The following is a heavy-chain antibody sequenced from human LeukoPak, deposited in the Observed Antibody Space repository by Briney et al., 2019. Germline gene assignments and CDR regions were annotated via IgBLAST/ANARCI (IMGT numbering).Heavy chain of an antibody. Sequence: SETLSLTCTVSDDSISDYYRGWIRQPPGKGLEWIGYFYNSGRSTYNPSLKSRVTISADTSKNHFSLKLNSVTTADTAVYYCTRGAGWLIDYWGQGTLVTVSS. D-gene: IGHD3-16*01. CDR2: FYNSGRS. CDR1: DDSISDYY. J-gene: IGHJ4*02. CDR3: TRGAGWLIDY. V-gene: IGHV4-59*01.